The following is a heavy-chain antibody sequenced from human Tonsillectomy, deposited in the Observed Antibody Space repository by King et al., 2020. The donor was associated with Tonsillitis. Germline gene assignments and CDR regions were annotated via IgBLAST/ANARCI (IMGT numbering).Heavy chain of an antibody. CDR3: ARVREGDYVPDAFDI. Sequence: VQLVESGGAVVQPGRSLRLSCAASEFTFNTFAMHWLPKAPAKGLKWVPLISDDGRNKYYADSVKGRFTVSRDNSKNTLYMRLNSLRPEDTAVYFCARVREGDYVPDAFDIWGQGTMVSVSS. CDR2: ISDDGRNK. J-gene: IGHJ3*02. CDR1: EFTFNTFA. D-gene: IGHD4-17*01. V-gene: IGHV3-30*04.